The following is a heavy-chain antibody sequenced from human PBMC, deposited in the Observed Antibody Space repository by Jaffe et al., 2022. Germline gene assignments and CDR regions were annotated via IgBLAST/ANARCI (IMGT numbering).Heavy chain of an antibody. Sequence: QVQLVQSGAEVKKPGSSVKVSCKASGGTFSSYAISWVRQAPGQGLEWMGGIIPIFGTANYAQKFQGRVTITADESTSTAYMELSSLRSEDTAVYYCARVSPSYCSGGSCYPGAFDIWGQGTMVTVSS. CDR3: ARVSPSYCSGGSCYPGAFDI. CDR2: IIPIFGTA. CDR1: GGTFSSYA. J-gene: IGHJ3*02. V-gene: IGHV1-69*01. D-gene: IGHD2-15*01.